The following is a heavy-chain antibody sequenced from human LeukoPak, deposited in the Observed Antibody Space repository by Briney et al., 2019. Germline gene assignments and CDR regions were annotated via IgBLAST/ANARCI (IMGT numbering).Heavy chain of an antibody. V-gene: IGHV3-23*01. CDR3: AKWLAAAGIYGMDV. Sequence: GGPLRLSCAASGFTFSSYAMSWVRQAPGKGLEWVSAISGSGGSTYYADSVKGRFTISRDNSKNTLYLQMNSLRAEDTAVYYCAKWLAAAGIYGMDVWGQGTTVTVSS. CDR1: GFTFSSYA. J-gene: IGHJ6*02. D-gene: IGHD6-13*01. CDR2: ISGSGGST.